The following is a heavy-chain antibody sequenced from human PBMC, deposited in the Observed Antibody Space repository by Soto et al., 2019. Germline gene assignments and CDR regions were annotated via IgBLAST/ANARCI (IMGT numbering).Heavy chain of an antibody. CDR1: GYSFTSYW. V-gene: IGHV5-51*03. Sequence: EVQLVQSGAEVKKPGESLKISCKGSGYSFTSYWIGWVRQMPGKGLEWMGIIYPGDSDTRYSTSFQGQVTISADKSISTAYLQWSSLKASDTAMYYCARRVVVAATPAPYYYYYMDVWGKGTTVTVSS. D-gene: IGHD2-15*01. J-gene: IGHJ6*03. CDR2: IYPGDSDT. CDR3: ARRVVVAATPAPYYYYYMDV.